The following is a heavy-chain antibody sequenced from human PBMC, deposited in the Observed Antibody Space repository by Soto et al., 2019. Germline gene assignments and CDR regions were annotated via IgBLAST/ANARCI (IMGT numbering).Heavy chain of an antibody. Sequence: QVQLVQSGAEVKKPGSSVKVSCKASGCTFSSYAISWVRQAPGQGLEWMGGIIPISGTANYAQKYQGRVTITADESTSTAYMALSSLRSEDTAVYYCARSQGSSTSLEIYYYYYYGMDVWGQGTTVTVSS. CDR3: ARSQGSSTSLEIYYYYYYGMDV. V-gene: IGHV1-69*01. D-gene: IGHD2-2*01. J-gene: IGHJ6*02. CDR2: IIPISGTA. CDR1: GCTFSSYA.